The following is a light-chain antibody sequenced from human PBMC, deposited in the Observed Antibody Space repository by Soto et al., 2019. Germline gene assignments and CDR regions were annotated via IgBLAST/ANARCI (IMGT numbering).Light chain of an antibody. CDR1: QSISNW. CDR2: KAS. Sequence: DIKMTQSPSTLSASVGDRVTITCRASQSISNWLAWYQQRPGKAPKLLIYKASNLESGVPSRFSGSGSGTEFTLTISSLQPEDFATYYCQQRNSYPITFGQGTRLEIK. V-gene: IGKV1-5*03. CDR3: QQRNSYPIT. J-gene: IGKJ5*01.